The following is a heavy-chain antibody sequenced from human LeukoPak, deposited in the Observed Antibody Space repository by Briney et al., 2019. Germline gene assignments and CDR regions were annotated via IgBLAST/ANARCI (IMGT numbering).Heavy chain of an antibody. J-gene: IGHJ4*02. CDR2: IFYSGST. CDR3: ARGGLDY. V-gene: IGHV4-59*08. CDR1: GGSISGYN. Sequence: PSETLSLTCTVSGGSISGYNWNWIRKPPGKGLEWIGYIFYSGSTNYNPSLKGRVTMSVDTSKNQFSLKLSSVTAADTAVYYCARGGLDYWGQGTLVTVSS.